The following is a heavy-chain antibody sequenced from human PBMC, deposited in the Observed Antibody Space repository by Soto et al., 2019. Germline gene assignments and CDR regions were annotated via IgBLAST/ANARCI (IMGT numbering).Heavy chain of an antibody. D-gene: IGHD2-21*02. CDR3: ARWVTTGGLDV. V-gene: IGHV3-30*19. Sequence: QVQLVESGGGVVQPGTSLRLSCVGSGFTFRSYVIHWVRQAPGKGLEWVALTSYDGSNKYYDDSVKGRFTISRDNSRNTADLQMVSLRLEDTALYYCARWVTTGGLDVWGQGTLVSVSS. J-gene: IGHJ4*02. CDR2: TSYDGSNK. CDR1: GFTFRSYV.